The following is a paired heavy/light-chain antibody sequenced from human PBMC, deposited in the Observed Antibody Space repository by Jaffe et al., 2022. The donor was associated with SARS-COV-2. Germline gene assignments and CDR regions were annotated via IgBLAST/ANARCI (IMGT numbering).Light chain of an antibody. J-gene: IGLJ2*01. CDR1: SLRSYY. Sequence: SSELTQDPAVSVALGQTVRITCQGDSLRSYYASWYQQKPGQAPVLVIYGRNNRPSGIPDRFSGSSSGNTASLTITGAQAEDEADYYCNSRDSSGNHLGVFGGGTQLTVL. CDR2: GRN. CDR3: NSRDSSGNHLGV. V-gene: IGLV3-19*01.
Heavy chain of an antibody. J-gene: IGHJ4*02. CDR3: AREEYYYDSSGYYVHYFDY. Sequence: EVQLVESGGDLVKPGGSLRLSCAASGFTFSSNSMNWVRQAPGKGLEWVSSISSSSSYIHYADSVKGRFTISRDNAKNSLYLQMNSLRAEDTAVYYCAREEYYYDSSGYYVHYFDYWGQGTLVTVSS. CDR1: GFTFSSNS. CDR2: ISSSSSYI. D-gene: IGHD3-22*01. V-gene: IGHV3-21*01.